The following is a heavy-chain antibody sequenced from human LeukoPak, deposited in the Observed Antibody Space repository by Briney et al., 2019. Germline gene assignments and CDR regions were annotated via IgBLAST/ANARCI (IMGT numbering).Heavy chain of an antibody. Sequence: GGSLRLSCAASGFTFSSYEMHWVRQAPGKGLEWVSYICSGGSTIYYADSVKGRFTISRDNAKNSLYLQMNSLRAEDTAVYYCAREYYDFWSGYYTAYYYGMDVWGQGTTVTVSS. D-gene: IGHD3-3*01. CDR1: GFTFSSYE. CDR3: AREYYDFWSGYYTAYYYGMDV. V-gene: IGHV3-48*03. CDR2: ICSGGSTI. J-gene: IGHJ6*02.